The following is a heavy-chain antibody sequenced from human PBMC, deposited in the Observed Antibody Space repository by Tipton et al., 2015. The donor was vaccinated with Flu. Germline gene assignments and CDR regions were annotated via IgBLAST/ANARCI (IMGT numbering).Heavy chain of an antibody. V-gene: IGHV4-38-2*02. J-gene: IGHJ4*02. CDR2: VYHGGTT. CDR1: GYSISTRYY. Sequence: TLSLTCIVSGYSISTRYYWGWIRQPPGKGLEWIGCVYHGGTTYYNPSLKSRVAISLDTFKNQFSLKLTSVTAADTAVYYCATTTYFYGSGSHDYWGQGTLVTVSS. D-gene: IGHD3-10*01. CDR3: ATTTYFYGSGSHDY.